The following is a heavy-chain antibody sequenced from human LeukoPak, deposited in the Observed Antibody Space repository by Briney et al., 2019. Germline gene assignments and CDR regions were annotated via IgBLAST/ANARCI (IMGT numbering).Heavy chain of an antibody. D-gene: IGHD6-19*01. CDR3: TRGLKIIQWLGVY. V-gene: IGHV3-49*04. J-gene: IGHJ4*02. Sequence: PGRSLRLSCTASGFTFGDYAMSWVRQAPGKGLEWVGFIRSKAYGGTTEYAASVKGRFTISRDDSKSIAYLQMNSLKTEDTAVYYCTRGLKIIQWLGVYWGQGTLVTVSS. CDR2: IRSKAYGGTT. CDR1: GFTFGDYA.